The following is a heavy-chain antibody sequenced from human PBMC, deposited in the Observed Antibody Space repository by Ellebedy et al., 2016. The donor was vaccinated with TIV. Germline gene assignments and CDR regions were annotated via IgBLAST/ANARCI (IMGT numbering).Heavy chain of an antibody. V-gene: IGHV1-69*04. CDR1: GGTFSNYA. D-gene: IGHD2-21*01. CDR2: IVPILDLA. J-gene: IGHJ4*02. CDR3: ARGMRQGLWWSYFDY. Sequence: ASVKVSCKASGGTFSNYAFSWVRQAPGQGLEWMGRIVPILDLADYAQKFQGRVAITADKSTSTASMELSSLRSEDTAVYYCARGMRQGLWWSYFDYWGQGTLVTVSS.